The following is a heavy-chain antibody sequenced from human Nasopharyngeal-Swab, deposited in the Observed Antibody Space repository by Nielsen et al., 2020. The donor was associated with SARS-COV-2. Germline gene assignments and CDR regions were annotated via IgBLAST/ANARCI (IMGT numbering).Heavy chain of an antibody. D-gene: IGHD2-21*02. V-gene: IGHV3-23*01. CDR1: GFSFSNYA. J-gene: IGHJ3*02. Sequence: GESLKISCAASGFSFSNYAMSWVRQTPGKGLEWVSTISDTGGRTYYADSVKGRFTISRDTSRNTLYLQMNSLRAEDTAVYYCAKELAYCGGDCYSAAFDIWGQGTVVVVSS. CDR3: AKELAYCGGDCYSAAFDI. CDR2: ISDTGGRT.